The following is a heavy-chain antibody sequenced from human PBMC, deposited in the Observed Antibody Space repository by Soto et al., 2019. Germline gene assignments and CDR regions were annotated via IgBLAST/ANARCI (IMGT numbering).Heavy chain of an antibody. J-gene: IGHJ3*02. V-gene: IGHV3-21*01. D-gene: IGHD6-25*01. Sequence: GSLRLSCAASGFTFSSYSMNWVRQAPGKGLEWVSSISSSSSYIYYADSVKGRFTISRDNAKNSRYLQMNSLRAEDTAVYYCARGRSRRHTEDHSPDAFDIWGQGTMVTVSS. CDR1: GFTFSSYS. CDR3: ARGRSRRHTEDHSPDAFDI. CDR2: ISSSSSYI.